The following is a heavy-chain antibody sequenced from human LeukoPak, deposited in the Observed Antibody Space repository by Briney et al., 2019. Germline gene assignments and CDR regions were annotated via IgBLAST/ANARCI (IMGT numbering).Heavy chain of an antibody. V-gene: IGHV1-2*02. D-gene: IGHD6-13*01. CDR1: GYTFTGYY. Sequence: GASVKVSCKASGYTFTGYYMHWVRQAPGQGLEWMGWINPNSGGTNYAQKFQGRVTMTRDTSISTAYMELSRLRSDDTAVYYCARDLTYSSSWYDYYYYYMDVWGKGTTVTVSS. CDR3: ARDLTYSSSWYDYYYYYMDV. J-gene: IGHJ6*03. CDR2: INPNSGGT.